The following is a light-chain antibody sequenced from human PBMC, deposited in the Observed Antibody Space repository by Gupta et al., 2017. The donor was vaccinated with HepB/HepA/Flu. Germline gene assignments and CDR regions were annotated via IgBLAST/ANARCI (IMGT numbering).Light chain of an antibody. V-gene: IGKV1-5*03. CDR1: QSISSW. CDR2: KAS. CDR3: QQYDTYPLT. Sequence: DIQMTQSPTTRSASVGDSVTITCRASQSISSWLAWYQQKPEKAPNLLIYKASSLESGVPSRFSGSGSETEFTLTISSLQPDDFATYYCQQYDTYPLTFGGGTKVEIK. J-gene: IGKJ4*01.